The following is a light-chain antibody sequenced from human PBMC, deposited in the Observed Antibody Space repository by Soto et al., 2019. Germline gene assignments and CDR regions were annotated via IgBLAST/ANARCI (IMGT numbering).Light chain of an antibody. CDR3: QQYYDYPPLI. Sequence: EIVMTQSPATLSVSPGERGTLSCRASRNINRKLAWYQQKPGQAPRLLISGASTRATGIPARFSGSGSGTEFTLTISSLQSEDFAVYYCQQYYDYPPLIFGGGTKVEIK. CDR2: GAS. J-gene: IGKJ4*01. CDR1: RNINRK. V-gene: IGKV3-15*01.